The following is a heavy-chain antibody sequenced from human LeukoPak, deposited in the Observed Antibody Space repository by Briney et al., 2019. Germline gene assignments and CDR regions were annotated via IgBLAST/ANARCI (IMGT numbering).Heavy chain of an antibody. CDR3: ARDHWMIAHAFDI. CDR2: IYHSGST. Sequence: PSQTLSLTCTVSGGSISSGGYYWSWIRQPPGKGLEWIGYIYHSGSTYYNPSLKSRVTISVDRSKNQFSLKLSSVTAADTAVYYCARDHWMIAHAFDIWGQGTMVTVSS. CDR1: GGSISSGGYY. V-gene: IGHV4-30-2*01. J-gene: IGHJ3*02. D-gene: IGHD3-22*01.